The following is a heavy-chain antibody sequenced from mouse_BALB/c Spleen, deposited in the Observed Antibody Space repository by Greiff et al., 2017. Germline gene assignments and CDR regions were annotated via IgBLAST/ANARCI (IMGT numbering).Heavy chain of an antibody. CDR1: GYAFTSYN. V-gene: IGHV1S135*01. CDR3: AKLLRYGYFDV. D-gene: IGHD1-1*01. J-gene: IGHJ1*01. CDR2: IDPYNGGT. Sequence: LVESGPELVKPGASVKVSCKASGYAFTSYNMYWVKQSHGKSLEWIGYIDPYNGGTSYNQKFKGKATLTVDKSSSTAYMHLNSLTSEDSAVYYCAKLLRYGYFDVWGAGTTVTVSS.